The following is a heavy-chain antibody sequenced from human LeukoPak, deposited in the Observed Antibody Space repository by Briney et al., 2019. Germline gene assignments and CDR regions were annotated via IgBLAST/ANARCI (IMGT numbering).Heavy chain of an antibody. CDR3: ARDQGSSGAD. CDR1: GYTFTGYY. CDR2: INPNSGGT. Sequence: GASVKVSCKASGYTFTGYYMNWVRQAPGQGLEWMGWINPNSGGTNYAQKFQGRVTMTRDTSISTAYMELSRLRSDDTAVYYCARDQGSSGADWGQGTLVTVSS. D-gene: IGHD6-6*01. J-gene: IGHJ4*02. V-gene: IGHV1-2*02.